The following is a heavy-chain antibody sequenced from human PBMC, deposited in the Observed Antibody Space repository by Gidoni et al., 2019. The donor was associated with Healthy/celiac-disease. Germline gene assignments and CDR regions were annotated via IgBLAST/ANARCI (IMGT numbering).Heavy chain of an antibody. V-gene: IGHV2-26*01. Sequence: QVTLKESGPVLVKPTETLTLTCTVSGFSLSNARMGVSWIRQPPGKALEWLPHIFSNDEKSYSTSLKSRLTISKDTSKSQVVLTMTNMDPVDTATYYCARIRGDDYVWGSYRYTSFDYWGQGTLVTVSS. J-gene: IGHJ4*02. D-gene: IGHD3-16*02. CDR3: ARIRGDDYVWGSYRYTSFDY. CDR1: GFSLSNARMG. CDR2: IFSNDEK.